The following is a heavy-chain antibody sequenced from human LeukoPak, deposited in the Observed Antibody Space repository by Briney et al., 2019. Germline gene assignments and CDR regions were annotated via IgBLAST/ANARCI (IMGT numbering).Heavy chain of an antibody. D-gene: IGHD2-21*02. CDR3: ARAAYCGGDCYSARWNYYYYMDV. V-gene: IGHV4-59*01. J-gene: IGHJ6*03. CDR2: IYYSGST. Sequence: KPSETLSLTCTVSGYSISTSYYWGWIRQPPGKGLEWIGYIYYSGSTNYNPSLKSRVTISVDTSKNQFSLKLSSVTAADTAVYYCARAAYCGGDCYSARWNYYYYMDVWGKGTTVTVSS. CDR1: GYSISTSYY.